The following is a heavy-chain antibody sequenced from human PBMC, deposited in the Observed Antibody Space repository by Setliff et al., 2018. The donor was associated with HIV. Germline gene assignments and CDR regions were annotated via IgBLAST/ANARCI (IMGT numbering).Heavy chain of an antibody. J-gene: IGHJ4*02. V-gene: IGHV4-38-2*01. CDR2: IYHSEST. D-gene: IGHD6-19*01. CDR1: GYSISSGYY. CDR3: ARPPYSSGWYLDY. Sequence: NPSDTLSLTCAVSGYSISSGYYWGWIRQPPGKGLEWIGSIYHSESTYYNPSLKSRVTISVDTSKNQFSLKLSSVTAADTAVYYCARPPYSSGWYLDYWGQGTLVTVSS.